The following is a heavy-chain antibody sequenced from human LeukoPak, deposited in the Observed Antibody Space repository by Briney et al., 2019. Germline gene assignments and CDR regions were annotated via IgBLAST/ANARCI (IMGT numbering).Heavy chain of an antibody. CDR3: ARDHLPAGAPGYYMDV. V-gene: IGHV4-59*01. D-gene: IGHD6-13*01. Sequence: SETLSLTCTVSGDSISSYFWSWIRRPPGKGLEWIGYVDYSGNTNYNPSLKSRVTMSVDTSKNQFSLMLRSVTAADTAVYYCARDHLPAGAPGYYMDVWGKGTTVTVSS. J-gene: IGHJ6*03. CDR2: VDYSGNT. CDR1: GDSISSYF.